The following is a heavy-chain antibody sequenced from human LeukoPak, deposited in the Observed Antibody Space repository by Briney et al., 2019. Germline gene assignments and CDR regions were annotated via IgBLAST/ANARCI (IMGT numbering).Heavy chain of an antibody. CDR3: ARGRPHVNNK. V-gene: IGHV3-74*01. CDR2: ISHDGII. J-gene: IGHJ4*02. CDR1: GFTFSSYV. D-gene: IGHD1-14*01. Sequence: GGSLRLSCETAGFTFSSYVMHWVRRTPGKGLVWVSRISHDGIISYADSVKGRFTISRDNAKNTLILQMNSLRVEDTAVYYCARGRPHVNNKGGKEPLVPVP.